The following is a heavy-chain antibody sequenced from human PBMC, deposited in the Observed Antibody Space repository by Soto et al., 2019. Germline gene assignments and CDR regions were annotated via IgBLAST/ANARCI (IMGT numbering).Heavy chain of an antibody. CDR1: GYTFTGYY. CDR3: ARADPVAGTSFAYYYYGMDV. CDR2: INPNSGGT. V-gene: IGHV1-2*02. Sequence: ASVKVSCKASGYTFTGYYRHWVRQAPGQGLEWMGWINPNSGGTNYAQKFQGRVTMTRDTSISTAYIERSRLSSDDTAVYYCARADPVAGTSFAYYYYGMDVWGQGTTVTVSS. D-gene: IGHD6-19*01. J-gene: IGHJ6*02.